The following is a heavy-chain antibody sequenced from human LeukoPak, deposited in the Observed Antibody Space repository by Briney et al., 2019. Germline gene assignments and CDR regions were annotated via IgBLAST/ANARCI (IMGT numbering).Heavy chain of an antibody. D-gene: IGHD5-12*01. CDR3: ARVRGGYSGYEIDY. Sequence: GASVKVSCKASGYTFTSYGISWVRQAPGQGLEWMGWISAYNGNTNYAQRLQGRVTMTTDTSTSTAYMELRSLRSDDTAVCYCARVRGGYSGYEIDYWGQGTLVTVSS. J-gene: IGHJ4*02. V-gene: IGHV1-18*01. CDR2: ISAYNGNT. CDR1: GYTFTSYG.